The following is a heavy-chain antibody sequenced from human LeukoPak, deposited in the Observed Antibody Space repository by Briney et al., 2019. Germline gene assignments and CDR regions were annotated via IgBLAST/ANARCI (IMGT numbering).Heavy chain of an antibody. CDR2: INHSGST. V-gene: IGHV4-34*01. J-gene: IGHJ5*02. Sequence: SETLSLTCAVYGGSVSGYYWSWIRQPPGKGLEWIGEINHSGSTNYNPSLKSRVTISVDTSKNQFSLKLSSVTAADTAVYYCASTMVRGTLPTINWFDPWGQGTLVTVSS. D-gene: IGHD3-10*01. CDR3: ASTMVRGTLPTINWFDP. CDR1: GGSVSGYY.